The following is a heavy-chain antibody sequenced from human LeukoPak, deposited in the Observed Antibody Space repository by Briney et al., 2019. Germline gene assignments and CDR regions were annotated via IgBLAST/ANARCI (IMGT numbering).Heavy chain of an antibody. J-gene: IGHJ4*02. CDR3: ARVKEYSSSFFIFYYFDY. Sequence: PGGSLRLSCAASGFTFSSYWVSWVRQAPGKGLEWVANIKQDGSEKYYVDSVKGRFTISRDNAKNSLYLQMNSLRAEDTAVYYCARVKEYSSSFFIFYYFDYWGQGTLVTVSS. CDR1: GFTFSSYW. V-gene: IGHV3-7*01. CDR2: IKQDGSEK. D-gene: IGHD6-6*01.